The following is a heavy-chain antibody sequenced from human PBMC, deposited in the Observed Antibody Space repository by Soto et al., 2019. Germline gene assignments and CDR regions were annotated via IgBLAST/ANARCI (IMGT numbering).Heavy chain of an antibody. CDR2: VNPIVGMS. V-gene: IGHV1-69*02. CDR1: EGTFNRYT. D-gene: IGHD3-10*01. Sequence: QVQLVQSGAEVKKPGSSVRVSCSASEGTFNRYTINWVRQAPGQRLEWVGRVNPIVGMSSSASKFQGRVIFFADKSTSTAFMALTSLKSEETAVYYCATTYGSGGAHFDSWGQGTLVTVS. J-gene: IGHJ4*02. CDR3: ATTYGSGGAHFDS.